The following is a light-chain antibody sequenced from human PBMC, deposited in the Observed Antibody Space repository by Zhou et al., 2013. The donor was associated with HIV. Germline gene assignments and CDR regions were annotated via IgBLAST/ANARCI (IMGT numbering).Light chain of an antibody. J-gene: IGKJ2*01. CDR3: MQSLQTPRT. CDR2: LGS. CDR1: QSLLHSNGYNY. Sequence: DIVMTQSPLSLTVTPGEPASISCRSSQSLLHSNGYNYLDWYLQKPGQSPQLLIYLGSNRASGVPDRFSGSGSRTDFTLKISRVEAEDVGVYYCMQSLQTPRTFGQGTKLEIK. V-gene: IGKV2-28*01.